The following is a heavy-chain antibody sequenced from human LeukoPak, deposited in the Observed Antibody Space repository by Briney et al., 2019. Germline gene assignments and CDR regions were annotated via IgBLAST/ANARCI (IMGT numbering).Heavy chain of an antibody. CDR2: IKSKSDGGTI. Sequence: PGGSLRLSCAGSGFIFTDVWMSWVRQAPGKGLEWVGRIKSKSDGGTIDYAAPVKGRITMSRDDSRKTLSLEMNNLKTEDTGVYYCTTDLDYWGQGTPVTVSS. CDR3: TTDLDY. V-gene: IGHV3-15*01. CDR1: GFIFTDVW. J-gene: IGHJ4*02.